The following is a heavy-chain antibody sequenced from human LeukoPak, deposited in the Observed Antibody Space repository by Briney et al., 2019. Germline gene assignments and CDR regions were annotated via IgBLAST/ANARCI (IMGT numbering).Heavy chain of an antibody. V-gene: IGHV3-48*03. D-gene: IGHD5-12*01. Sequence: GGSLRLSCEASGFSIKIYEINWVRQAPGKALEWVSYISSRGTTMYYADSVKGRFTVSRDNAENSVYLQMNSVKAEDTAVYYCARENVNGYHSFDFLGQGTLGAVSS. CDR2: ISSRGTTM. J-gene: IGHJ4*02. CDR3: ARENVNGYHSFDF. CDR1: GFSIKIYE.